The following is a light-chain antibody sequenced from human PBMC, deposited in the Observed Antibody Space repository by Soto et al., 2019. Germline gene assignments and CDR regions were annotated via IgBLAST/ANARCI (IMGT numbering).Light chain of an antibody. V-gene: IGKV3-20*01. Sequence: EIVLTQSPGTLSLSPGERATLSCRASQSVSSSYLAWYQQKPGQAPRLLIYGASSRATGIPDRFSGSGSGTDFTLTISSLQPEDVATYYCQYLNSFPLTFGGGTKVDI. CDR3: QYLNSFPLT. CDR2: GAS. CDR1: QSVSSSY. J-gene: IGKJ4*01.